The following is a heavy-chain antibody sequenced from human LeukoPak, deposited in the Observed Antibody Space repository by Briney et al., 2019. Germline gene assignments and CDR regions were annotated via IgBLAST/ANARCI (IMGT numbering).Heavy chain of an antibody. D-gene: IGHD6-13*01. J-gene: IGHJ4*02. V-gene: IGHV3-30*18. CDR2: ISYDGSNK. CDR1: GFTFSSYG. CDR3: AKEQQLVKGVIGY. Sequence: GGSLRLSCAASGFTFSSYGMHWVRQAPGKGLEWVAVISYDGSNKYYADSVKGRFTISRDNSKNTLYLQMNSLRAEDTAVYYCAKEQQLVKGVIGYWGQGTLVTVSS.